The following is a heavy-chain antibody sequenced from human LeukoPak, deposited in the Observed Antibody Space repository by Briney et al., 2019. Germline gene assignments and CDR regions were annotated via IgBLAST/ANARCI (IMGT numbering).Heavy chain of an antibody. Sequence: AGSLRFSCAGSGFTFSSYWMSWVRQAPGKGLEWVANIKQDGSEKYYVDSVKGRFTISRDNAKNSLYLQMNSLRAEDTAVYYCARGHSSSPFYYYYYYYMDVWGKGTTVTVSS. D-gene: IGHD6-6*01. CDR1: GFTFSSYW. CDR2: IKQDGSEK. V-gene: IGHV3-7*01. J-gene: IGHJ6*03. CDR3: ARGHSSSPFYYYYYYYMDV.